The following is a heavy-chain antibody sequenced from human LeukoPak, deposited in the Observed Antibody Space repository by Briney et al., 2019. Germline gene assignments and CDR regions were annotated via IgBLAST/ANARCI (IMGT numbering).Heavy chain of an antibody. J-gene: IGHJ4*02. CDR3: WKPHCSNSVCSSSRVDF. CDR1: GGSFSGYY. CDR2: INHSGST. V-gene: IGHV4-34*01. Sequence: PSETLSLTCAVYGGSFSGYYWSWIRQPPGKGLEWIGEINHSGSTNYNPSLKSRVTISVDTSKNQFSLKLSSVTAADTAVYYCWKPHCSNSVCSSSRVDFWGQGTLVTVSS. D-gene: IGHD2-8*01.